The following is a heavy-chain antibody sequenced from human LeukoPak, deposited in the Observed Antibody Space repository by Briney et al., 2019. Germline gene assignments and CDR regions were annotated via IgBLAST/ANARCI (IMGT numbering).Heavy chain of an antibody. CDR2: ISSSSSYI. CDR3: AQGAFLWSPDY. Sequence: GGSLRLSCAASGFTFSIHSVHWLRKAREEAREWVSSISSSSSYIYYADSVKGRFTISRDNAKNSLYLQMNSLRAEDTAVYYCAQGAFLWSPDYWGQGTLVTVSS. J-gene: IGHJ4*02. D-gene: IGHD2/OR15-2a*01. CDR1: GFTFSIHS. V-gene: IGHV3-21*01.